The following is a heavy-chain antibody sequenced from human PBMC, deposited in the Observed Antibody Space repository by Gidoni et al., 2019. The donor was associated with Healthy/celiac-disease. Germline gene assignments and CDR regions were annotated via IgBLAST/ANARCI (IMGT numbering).Heavy chain of an antibody. Sequence: QVQLVESGGGVVPPGRSLRLPCAASGFTFSSYGMHWVRQAPGKGLEWVAVISYDGSNKYYADSVKGRFTISRDNSKNTLYLQMNSLRAEDTAVYYCARGLGDYGSGSYYPDYWGQGTLVTVSS. CDR2: ISYDGSNK. CDR3: ARGLGDYGSGSYYPDY. J-gene: IGHJ4*02. V-gene: IGHV3-30*03. CDR1: GFTFSSYG. D-gene: IGHD3-10*01.